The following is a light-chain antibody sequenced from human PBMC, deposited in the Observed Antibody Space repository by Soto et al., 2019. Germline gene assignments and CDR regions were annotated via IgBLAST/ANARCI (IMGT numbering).Light chain of an antibody. J-gene: IGKJ1*01. CDR3: QQGYSTPWT. V-gene: IGKV1-39*01. CDR2: AAS. Sequence: IQMTQSPSSLSASVGDRVTITCRASQTISTYLHWYQQKAGEAPKLLIYAASNLQGGVPSRFSCSGSGADFTLTINSLQPEDCATYYCQQGYSTPWTFGQGTRVEIK. CDR1: QTISTY.